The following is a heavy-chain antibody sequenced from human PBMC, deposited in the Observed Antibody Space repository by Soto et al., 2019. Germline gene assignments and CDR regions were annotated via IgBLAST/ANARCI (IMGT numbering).Heavy chain of an antibody. CDR2: IYYSGST. CDR3: ARGPWSGYSYGANWYFDL. V-gene: IGHV4-31*03. Sequence: QVQLQESGPGLVKPSQTLSLTCTVSGGSISSGGYYWSWIRQHPGKGLEWIGYIYYSGSTYYNPSLKSRVTISVDTSKNQFSLKLSSVTAADTAVYYCARGPWSGYSYGANWYFDLWGRGTLVTVSS. CDR1: GGSISSGGYY. D-gene: IGHD5-18*01. J-gene: IGHJ2*01.